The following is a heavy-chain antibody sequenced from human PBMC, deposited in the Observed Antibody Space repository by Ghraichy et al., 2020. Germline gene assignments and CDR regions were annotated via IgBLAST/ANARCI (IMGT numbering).Heavy chain of an antibody. CDR2: IYYSGST. CDR1: GGSISSYY. Sequence: SETLSLTCTVSGGSISSYYWSWIRQPPGKGLEWIGYIYYSGSTNYNPSLKSRVTISVDTSKNQFSLKLSSVTAADTAVYYCARGRGRYSHGYDYWGQGTLVTVPS. J-gene: IGHJ4*02. D-gene: IGHD5-18*01. V-gene: IGHV4-59*08. CDR3: ARGRGRYSHGYDY.